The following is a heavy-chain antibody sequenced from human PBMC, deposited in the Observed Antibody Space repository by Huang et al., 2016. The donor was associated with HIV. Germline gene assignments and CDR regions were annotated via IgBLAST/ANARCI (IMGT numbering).Heavy chain of an antibody. CDR2: ISYDAKTK. CDR3: AKGGSAAAVLDF. J-gene: IGHJ4*02. Sequence: QVQLVESGGGVVQPGRSLRISCAASGFTFSSYGMHWVRQVPGKGLEWVAVISYDAKTKYYADSVKGRFSISRDKSKTTVYLQLNSLRLEDTAVYYCAKGGSAAAVLDFWGQGTLVTVSS. V-gene: IGHV3-30*18. D-gene: IGHD6-13*01. CDR1: GFTFSSYG.